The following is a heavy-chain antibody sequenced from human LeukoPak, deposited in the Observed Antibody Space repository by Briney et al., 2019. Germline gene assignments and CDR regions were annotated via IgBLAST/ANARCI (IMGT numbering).Heavy chain of an antibody. CDR2: INPNTDGI. CDR1: GYTFTDYY. J-gene: IGHJ5*02. D-gene: IGHD1-26*01. CDR3: ARVKALGIVGSTTVLDP. V-gene: IGHV1-2*02. Sequence: ASVKVSCKASGYTFTDYYIHWVRQAPGQGPEWMGWINPNTDGINYAQNFRGRVTMTRDTSISTAYMELSSLRSDDTAIYYCARVKALGIVGSTTVLDPWGQGTLVTVSS.